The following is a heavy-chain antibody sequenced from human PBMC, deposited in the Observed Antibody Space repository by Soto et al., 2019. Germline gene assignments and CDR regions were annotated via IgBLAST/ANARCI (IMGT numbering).Heavy chain of an antibody. J-gene: IGHJ4*02. Sequence: TSETLSLTCTVSGGSISPYYWSWIRQPAGKGLEWIGRIYASGSTNYNPSLKGRVTMSVATSKNQFSLKLSSVTAADTAVYYCARGGMMIVPTATAFDYWGQGTLVTVSS. V-gene: IGHV4-4*07. CDR3: ARGGMMIVPTATAFDY. CDR2: IYASGST. D-gene: IGHD2-2*01. CDR1: GGSISPYY.